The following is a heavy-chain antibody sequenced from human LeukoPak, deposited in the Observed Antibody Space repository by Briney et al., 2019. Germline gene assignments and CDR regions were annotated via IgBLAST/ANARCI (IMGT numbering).Heavy chain of an antibody. CDR2: IYTSGST. CDR3: ASGYNLDY. J-gene: IGHJ4*02. D-gene: IGHD5-24*01. V-gene: IGHV4-61*02. Sequence: SGTLSLTCTVSGGSISSGSYYWSWIRQPAGKGLEWIGRIYTSGSTNYSPSLKSRVTISVDTSKNQFSLKLSSVTAADTAVYYCASGYNLDYWGQGTLVTVSS. CDR1: GGSISSGSYY.